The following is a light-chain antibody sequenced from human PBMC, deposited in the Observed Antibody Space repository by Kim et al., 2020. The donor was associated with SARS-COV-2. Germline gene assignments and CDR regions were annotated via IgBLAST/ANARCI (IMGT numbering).Light chain of an antibody. CDR1: KSVGSYC. J-gene: IGKJ2*01. CDR3: QQHGIAPPYT. V-gene: IGKV3-20*01. CDR2: SVS. Sequence: PSEIAPSFCRTSKSVGSYCLSCYQKPPGQATRLLIDSVSNRATVIPDRFSSSGSATDFPLTSSRLEHEDFAVYYCQQHGIAPPYTFGQGTKLEI.